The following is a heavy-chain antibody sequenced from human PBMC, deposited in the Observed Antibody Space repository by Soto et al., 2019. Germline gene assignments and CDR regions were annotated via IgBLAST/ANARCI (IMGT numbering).Heavy chain of an antibody. V-gene: IGHV1-69*13. CDR2: IIPIFGTA. CDR3: ARYRYYYYGMDV. Sequence: SVKVSCKASGGTFSSYAISWVRQAPGQGLEWMGGIIPIFGTANYAQKFQGRVTITADESTSTAYMGLSSLRSEDTAVYYCARYRYYYYGMDVWGQGTTVTVSS. J-gene: IGHJ6*01. D-gene: IGHD1-26*01. CDR1: GGTFSSYA.